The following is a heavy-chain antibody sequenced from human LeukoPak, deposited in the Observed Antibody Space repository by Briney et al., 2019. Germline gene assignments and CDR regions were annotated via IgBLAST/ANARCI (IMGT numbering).Heavy chain of an antibody. V-gene: IGHV3-23*01. CDR3: AKWGDYDVLTGYYVPDY. Sequence: GGSLRLSCAASGFTVTSNYMSWVRQAPGKGLEWVSAILGSGGSTYYADSVKGRFTVSRDNSKSTLYLQMNSLRAEDTALYYCAKWGDYDVLTGYYVPDYWGQGTLVTVSS. CDR1: GFTVTSNY. CDR2: ILGSGGST. J-gene: IGHJ4*02. D-gene: IGHD3-9*01.